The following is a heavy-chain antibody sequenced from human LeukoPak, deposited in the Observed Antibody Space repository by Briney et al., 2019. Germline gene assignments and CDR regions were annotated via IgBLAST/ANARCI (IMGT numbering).Heavy chain of an antibody. J-gene: IGHJ4*02. CDR3: ARDLELVYYDSSGYDY. D-gene: IGHD3-22*01. CDR1: GFTFSSYW. Sequence: PGGSLRLSCAASGFTFSSYWMRWVRQVPGKGLVWVSRINSDGSNTRYADSVKGRFTISRDNAKNTLYLQMNSLRAEDTAVYYCARDLELVYYDSSGYDYWGQGALVIVSS. CDR2: INSDGSNT. V-gene: IGHV3-74*01.